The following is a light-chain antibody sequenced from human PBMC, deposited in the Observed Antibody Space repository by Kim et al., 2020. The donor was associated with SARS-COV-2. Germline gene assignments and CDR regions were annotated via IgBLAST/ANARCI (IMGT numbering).Light chain of an antibody. CDR1: QDISNF. Sequence: ASIGDRVTITCRSSQDISNFLAWYQQKPGKVPKLLIYDASVLHSGVPSRFSGSGSGTDFTLTISGLQPEDVATYYCQRCYSVPWTFGQGTKVDIK. V-gene: IGKV1-27*01. CDR3: QRCYSVPWT. J-gene: IGKJ1*01. CDR2: DAS.